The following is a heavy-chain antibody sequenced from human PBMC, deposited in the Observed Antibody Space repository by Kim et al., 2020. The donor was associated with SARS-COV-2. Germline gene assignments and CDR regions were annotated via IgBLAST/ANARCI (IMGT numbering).Heavy chain of an antibody. CDR3: ITYGSGSYRWFFDL. V-gene: IGHV3-15*01. CDR2: IKSKTDGGTT. CDR1: GFTFSNAW. D-gene: IGHD3-10*01. Sequence: GGSLRLSCAASGFTFSNAWMSWVRQAPGKGLEWVGRIKSKTDGGTTEYAAPVKGRFAILRDDSKDTLYLQMNSLKTEDTAIYYCITYGSGSYRWFFDLWGRCTLVTVSS. J-gene: IGHJ2*01.